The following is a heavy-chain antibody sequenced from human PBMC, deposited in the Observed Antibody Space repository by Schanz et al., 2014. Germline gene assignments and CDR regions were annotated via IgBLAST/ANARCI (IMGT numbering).Heavy chain of an antibody. CDR2: ISGSGGDT. CDR1: GFTFTTYA. D-gene: IGHD2-21*02. J-gene: IGHJ6*03. Sequence: DVQLLESGGGLVQPGESLRLSCAASGFTFTTYAMTWVRQAPGKGLEWVSTISGSGGDTYPADSVKGRFTISRDNSNNTLYLQMSSLKTEDTAVYYCARPSDSSWYMDVWGKGTTVTVSS. CDR3: ARPSDSSWYMDV. V-gene: IGHV3-23*01.